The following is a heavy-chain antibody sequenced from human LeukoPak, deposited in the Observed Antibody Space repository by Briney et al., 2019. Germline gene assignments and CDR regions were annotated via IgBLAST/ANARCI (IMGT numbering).Heavy chain of an antibody. CDR1: GFTFSSYA. CDR3: AREASYGPFDY. Sequence: GGSLRPSCAASGFTFSSYAMHWVRQAPGKGLEWVAVISYDGSNKYYADSVKGRFTISRDNSKNTLYLQMNSLRAEDTAVYYCAREASYGPFDYWGQGTLVTVSS. D-gene: IGHD5-18*01. CDR2: ISYDGSNK. V-gene: IGHV3-30-3*01. J-gene: IGHJ4*02.